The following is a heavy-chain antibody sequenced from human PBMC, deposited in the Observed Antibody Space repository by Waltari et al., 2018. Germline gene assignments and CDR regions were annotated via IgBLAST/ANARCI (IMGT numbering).Heavy chain of an antibody. V-gene: IGHV1-46*01. Sequence: QVQLVQSGAEVKRPGAAVKVSCKASGYPFTDFSMHGVRQAPGQGLEWMGIINPSGGGTTYTQKFQDRVTMTRDTSTNTVYMELSSMRSEDTAVYYCARAGTTLIWGVAEWGQGTLVTVSS. CDR2: INPSGGGT. CDR1: GYPFTDFS. J-gene: IGHJ4*02. D-gene: IGHD3-10*01. CDR3: ARAGTTLIWGVAE.